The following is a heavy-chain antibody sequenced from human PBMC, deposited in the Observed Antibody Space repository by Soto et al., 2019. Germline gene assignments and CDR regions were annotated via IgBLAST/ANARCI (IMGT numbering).Heavy chain of an antibody. Sequence: QVQLQESGPGLVKPSETLSLTCTVSGGSVSSGFYYWSWIRQPPGKGLEWIGYIYYSGNTDYNPSHKSRVIISVDTSKTQFYLTLSTETAADPAAYYCATLPKIFAPAVDYWGQGTLVNVAS. CDR3: ATLPKIFAPAVDY. D-gene: IGHD3-3*01. CDR2: IYYSGNT. CDR1: GGSVSSGFYY. J-gene: IGHJ4*02. V-gene: IGHV4-61*01.